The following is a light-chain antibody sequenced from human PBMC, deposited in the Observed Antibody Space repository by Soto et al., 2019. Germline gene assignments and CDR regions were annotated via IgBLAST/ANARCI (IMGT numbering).Light chain of an antibody. Sequence: QSALTQPASVSGSPGQSITISCTGTSSDVGGHNYVSWFQQHPGKAPKLMISDVSNRPSGISNRFSGSKSGNTASLTISGRQAEDEADYYCLSYTTSTTAYVFGTGTKLTVL. J-gene: IGLJ1*01. CDR1: SSDVGGHNY. CDR3: LSYTTSTTAYV. V-gene: IGLV2-14*01. CDR2: DVS.